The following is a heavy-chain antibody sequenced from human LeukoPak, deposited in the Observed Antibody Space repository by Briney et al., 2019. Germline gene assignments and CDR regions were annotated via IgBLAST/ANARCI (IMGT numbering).Heavy chain of an antibody. CDR3: ARDRRTSQSPLFWNY. Sequence: ASVNVSCKASGYTFTSYAMHWVRQAPGQRLEWMGWINAGNGNTKYSQKFQGRVTITRDTSASTAYMELSSLRSEDTAVYYCARDRRTSQSPLFWNYWGQGTLVTVSS. CDR1: GYTFTSYA. D-gene: IGHD3-3*01. CDR2: INAGNGNT. J-gene: IGHJ4*02. V-gene: IGHV1-3*01.